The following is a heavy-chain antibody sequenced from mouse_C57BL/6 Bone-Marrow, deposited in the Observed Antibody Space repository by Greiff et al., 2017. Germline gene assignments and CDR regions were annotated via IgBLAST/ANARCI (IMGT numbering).Heavy chain of an antibody. Sequence: EVKLQESGGGLVKPGGSLKLSCAASGFTFSSYAMSWVRQTPEKRLAWVATISDGGSYTYYPDNVKGRFTISRDNAKNNLYLQMGHLKSEDTAMYYCARPLYDYVVAWFAYWGQGTLVTVSA. CDR2: ISDGGSYT. D-gene: IGHD2-4*01. CDR1: GFTFSSYA. V-gene: IGHV5-4*03. J-gene: IGHJ3*01. CDR3: ARPLYDYVVAWFAY.